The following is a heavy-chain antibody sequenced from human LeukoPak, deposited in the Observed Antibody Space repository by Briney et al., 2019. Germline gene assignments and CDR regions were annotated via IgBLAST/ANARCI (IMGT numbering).Heavy chain of an antibody. D-gene: IGHD2-8*01. Sequence: ASVKVSCKASGYTFTSYGISWVRQAPGQGLEWMGWISAYNGNTNYAQKLQGRVTMTGDMSTSTVYMELRSLRSDDTAVYYCARLVYAPTGWFDPWGQGTLVTVSS. V-gene: IGHV1-18*01. CDR1: GYTFTSYG. CDR3: ARLVYAPTGWFDP. J-gene: IGHJ5*02. CDR2: ISAYNGNT.